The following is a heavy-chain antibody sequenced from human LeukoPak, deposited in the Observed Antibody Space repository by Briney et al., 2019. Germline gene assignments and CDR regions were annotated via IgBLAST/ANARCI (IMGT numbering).Heavy chain of an antibody. V-gene: IGHV4-59*01. CDR1: GASFSNYY. CDR3: ARDQGGYSGYDYLDY. Sequence: SETLSLTCAVYGASFSNYYWTGIRQPPGKALEGIGYIYYSGSTNYNTSLKSRVTISVATSKHQFSLKLSSVTAADTAVYYCARDQGGYSGYDYLDYWGQGTLVTVSS. D-gene: IGHD5-12*01. CDR2: IYYSGST. J-gene: IGHJ4*02.